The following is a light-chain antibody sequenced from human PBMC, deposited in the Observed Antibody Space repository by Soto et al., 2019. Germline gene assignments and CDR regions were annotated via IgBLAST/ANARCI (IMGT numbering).Light chain of an antibody. CDR3: NSYTSRRTRV. J-gene: IGLJ3*02. CDR2: EVD. V-gene: IGLV2-14*01. CDR1: TSDVGGYNY. Sequence: QSVLTQPASVSGSPGQSITISCTGTTSDVGGYNYVSWYQQHPGKAPKLLIYEVDNRPSGVSNRFSGSKSGNTASLTISGLLAEDEAHYYCNSYTSRRTRVFGGGTKLTVL.